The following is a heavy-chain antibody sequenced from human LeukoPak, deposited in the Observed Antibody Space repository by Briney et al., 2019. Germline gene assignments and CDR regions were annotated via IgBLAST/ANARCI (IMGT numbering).Heavy chain of an antibody. V-gene: IGHV1-18*01. CDR2: ISAYNGNT. D-gene: IGHD4-17*01. Sequence: ASVKVSCKASGYTFTSYGITWVRLAPGQGLEWMGWISAYNGNTNYAQMFQGRVIMTTDTSTNTAYMELRSLRADDTAMYYCASSPAQRDADYGDYLDYWGQGTLVTVSS. J-gene: IGHJ4*02. CDR1: GYTFTSYG. CDR3: ASSPAQRDADYGDYLDY.